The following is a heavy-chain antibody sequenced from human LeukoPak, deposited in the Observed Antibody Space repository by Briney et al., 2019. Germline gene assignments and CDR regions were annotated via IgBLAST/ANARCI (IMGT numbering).Heavy chain of an antibody. CDR1: GFTFSSYT. CDR2: ISGSGGIT. D-gene: IGHD6-13*01. CDR3: EKDSAAVGGPTTD. V-gene: IGHV3-23*01. J-gene: IGHJ4*02. Sequence: GGSLRLSCAASGFTFSSYTMSWVRQAPGKGKEWVSLISGSGGITYYADSVKGRFTISRDNSKNTLYLQMDSLRAEDTAVYHCEKDSAAVGGPTTDWGQGTLVTVSP.